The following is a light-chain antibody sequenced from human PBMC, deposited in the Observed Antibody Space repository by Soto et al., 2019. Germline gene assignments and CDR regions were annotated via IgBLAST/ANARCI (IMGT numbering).Light chain of an antibody. J-gene: IGLJ1*01. CDR1: SSDVGGYNY. CDR3: SSYTSSNTYV. Sequence: QSVLTQPASVSGSPGQSITISCTGTSSDVGGYNYVSWYQQHPGKAPKLMIYDVSNRPSGVSNCFSGSKSGNTASLTISGLQAEDEADYYCSSYTSSNTYVFGTGTKVTVL. CDR2: DVS. V-gene: IGLV2-14*01.